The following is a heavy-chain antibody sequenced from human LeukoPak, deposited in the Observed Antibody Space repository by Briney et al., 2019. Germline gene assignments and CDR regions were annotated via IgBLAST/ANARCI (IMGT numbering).Heavy chain of an antibody. V-gene: IGHV3-9*01. CDR1: GFTFDDYA. J-gene: IGHJ3*02. CDR2: ISWDGGNT. D-gene: IGHD1-7*01. CDR3: IKDLRLDLHLHTFET. Sequence: ALRLSCAASGFTFDDYAMHWVRQAPGKGLEWVSGISWDGGNTVHADAVQGRFTISRDNAKNSLYLQMNNLRHEDTALYYCIKDLRLDLHLHTFETWGQRTM.